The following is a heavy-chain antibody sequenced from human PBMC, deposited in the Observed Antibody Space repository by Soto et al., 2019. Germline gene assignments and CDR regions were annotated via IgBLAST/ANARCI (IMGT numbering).Heavy chain of an antibody. J-gene: IGHJ4*02. Sequence: SQTLSLTCAISGDSVSSKNAAWNWIRQSPSRGLEWLGRTYYRSKWFNGYAVSLKGRITINPDTSKNQFSLQLNSLTPEDTAVYYYDSSGYYPAVYFDYWGQGTLVTVSS. CDR1: GDSVSSKNAA. V-gene: IGHV6-1*01. CDR3: DSSGYYPAVYFDY. CDR2: TYYRSKWFN. D-gene: IGHD3-22*01.